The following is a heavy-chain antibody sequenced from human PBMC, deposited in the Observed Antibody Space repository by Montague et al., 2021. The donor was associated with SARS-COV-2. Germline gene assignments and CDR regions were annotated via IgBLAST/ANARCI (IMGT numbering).Heavy chain of an antibody. V-gene: IGHV4-34*01. D-gene: IGHD2-2*01. Sequence: SETLSLTCAVSGGSFNSYYRSWIRQPPGKGLEWIGEITHSGLTNYSPSLKSRVTIPVDTSKNQFSVKLSSVTAADTAVYYCAQTSGGAYYYPMDVWGQGITVTVSS. CDR2: ITHSGLT. CDR1: GGSFNSYY. J-gene: IGHJ6*02. CDR3: AQTSGGAYYYPMDV.